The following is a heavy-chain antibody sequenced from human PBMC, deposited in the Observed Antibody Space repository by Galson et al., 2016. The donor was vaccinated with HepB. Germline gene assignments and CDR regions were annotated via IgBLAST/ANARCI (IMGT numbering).Heavy chain of an antibody. D-gene: IGHD3-10*01. Sequence: TLSLTCSVSGGSISSGGYYWTWIRQHPGKGLEWIGYISYIGSTNYNSSLKSRAAMSLDTSKNQFSLNLNSVTAADTAIYYCAGSLGYGSGSYYVPGWGQGTLVTVSS. CDR2: ISYIGST. J-gene: IGHJ4*02. CDR3: AGSLGYGSGSYYVPG. CDR1: GGSISSGGYY. V-gene: IGHV4-31*03.